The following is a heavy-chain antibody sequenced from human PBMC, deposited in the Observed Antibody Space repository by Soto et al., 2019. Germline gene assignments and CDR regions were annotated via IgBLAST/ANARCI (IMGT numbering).Heavy chain of an antibody. D-gene: IGHD3-16*01. J-gene: IGHJ4*02. CDR1: GYIFTSYG. CDR3: ARDQGTYGTSSHY. Sequence: ASVKVSCKASGYIFTSYGINWVRQAPGQGLEWMGWISVYNGHTKYARKFQDRVTMPTDTSASTAYMEVRSLRSDDTAVYYCARDQGTYGTSSHYWGQGTLVTVSS. CDR2: ISVYNGHT. V-gene: IGHV1-18*01.